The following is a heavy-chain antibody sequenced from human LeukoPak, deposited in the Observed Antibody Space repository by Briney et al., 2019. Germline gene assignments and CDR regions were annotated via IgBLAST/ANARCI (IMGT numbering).Heavy chain of an antibody. D-gene: IGHD7-27*01. CDR1: GYTFTNYD. CDR2: MNPNSGNT. V-gene: IGHV1-8*01. J-gene: IGHJ4*02. Sequence: ASVKVSCKASGYTFTNYDINWVRQATGRGFEWLGWMNPNSGNTGYAQKFQDRVTMTMITSISTAYMELSGLTSEDTAVYYCARNLPSTGDFDYWGQGTLVSVSS. CDR3: ARNLPSTGDFDY.